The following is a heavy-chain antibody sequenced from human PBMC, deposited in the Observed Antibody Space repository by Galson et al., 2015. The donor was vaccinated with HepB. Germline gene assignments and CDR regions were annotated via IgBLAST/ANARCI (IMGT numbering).Heavy chain of an antibody. CDR2: IIPIFGRA. CDR1: GGTFSSYV. J-gene: IGHJ4*02. Sequence: SVTVSCKASGGTFSSYVISWMRQAPGQGLEWMGGIIPIFGRANYAQKFQGRVTITADESTSTAYMELSGLGSEDTAVYYCARQPNYYDKSLDHWGQGTLVTVSS. CDR3: ARQPNYYDKSLDH. D-gene: IGHD3-22*01. V-gene: IGHV1-69*13.